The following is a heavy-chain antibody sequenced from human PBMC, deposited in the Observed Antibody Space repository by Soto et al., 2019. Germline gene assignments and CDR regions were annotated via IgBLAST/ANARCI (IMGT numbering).Heavy chain of an antibody. V-gene: IGHV1-2*02. CDR3: ARDLHSGSYYVFDY. CDR2: INPNSGGT. J-gene: IGHJ4*02. CDR1: GYAFTGYY. D-gene: IGHD1-26*01. Sequence: GASVKVSCKASGYAFTGYYMHWVRQAPGQGLEWMGWINPNSGGTNYAQKFQGRVTMTRDTSISTAYMELSRLRSDDTAVYYCARDLHSGSYYVFDYWGQGTLVTVS.